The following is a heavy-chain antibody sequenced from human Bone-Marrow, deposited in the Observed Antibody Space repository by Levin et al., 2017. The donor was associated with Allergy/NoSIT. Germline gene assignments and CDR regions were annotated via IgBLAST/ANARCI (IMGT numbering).Heavy chain of an antibody. J-gene: IGHJ4*02. Sequence: VASVKVSCAVSGFTVSNNYMSWVRQAPGKGLEWVSIIYSGGGTFYADSVKARFTISRDNSKNTVYLQMNSLRAEDTAVYYCARLDFNYGSYYWGQGTLVTVSS. CDR1: GFTVSNNY. V-gene: IGHV3-66*04. D-gene: IGHD3-10*01. CDR2: IYSGGGT. CDR3: ARLDFNYGSYY.